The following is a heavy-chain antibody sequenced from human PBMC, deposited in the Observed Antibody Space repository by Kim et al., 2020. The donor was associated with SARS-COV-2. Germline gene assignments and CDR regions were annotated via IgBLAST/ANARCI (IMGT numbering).Heavy chain of an antibody. V-gene: IGHV3-74*01. Sequence: GGSLRLSCAASGFTFSSYWMHWVRQAPGKGLVWVSRINSDGSSTSYADSVKGRFTISRDNAKNTLYLQMNSLRAEDTAVYYCAREKEPYSSWYLNGYYYYYGMDVWGQGTTVTVSS. CDR1: GFTFSSYW. D-gene: IGHD6-13*01. CDR3: AREKEPYSSWYLNGYYYYYGMDV. CDR2: INSDGSST. J-gene: IGHJ6*02.